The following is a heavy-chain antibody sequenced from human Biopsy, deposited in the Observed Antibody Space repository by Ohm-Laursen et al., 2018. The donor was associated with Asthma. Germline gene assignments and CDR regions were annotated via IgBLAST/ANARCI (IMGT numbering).Heavy chain of an antibody. Sequence: SSVKVSCKVSGDSFSNYAISWVRQAPGQGLEWMGGLIPVLGTPDHAQMFEGRVTITADESTSTAYMELSSLSSEDTAVYYCARDGGYGYLYSMDVWGQETTVTVSS. J-gene: IGHJ6*02. CDR3: ARDGGYGYLYSMDV. V-gene: IGHV1-69*01. CDR1: GDSFSNYA. D-gene: IGHD5-18*01. CDR2: LIPVLGTP.